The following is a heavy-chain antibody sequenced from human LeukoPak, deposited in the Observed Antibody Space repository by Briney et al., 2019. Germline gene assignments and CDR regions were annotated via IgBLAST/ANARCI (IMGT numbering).Heavy chain of an antibody. V-gene: IGHV3-23*01. CDR2: ITGNGDAT. CDR1: GFTFSSYA. J-gene: IGHJ4*02. Sequence: GGSLRLSCAASGFTFSSYAMRWVRQAPGKGLEWDSSITGNGDATYYADSVQGRFTISRDNSRNTLYPQMSSLRVEDTAIYYCADSNYWYPNDYWGQGTLVTVSS. CDR3: ADSNYWYPNDY. D-gene: IGHD4-11*01.